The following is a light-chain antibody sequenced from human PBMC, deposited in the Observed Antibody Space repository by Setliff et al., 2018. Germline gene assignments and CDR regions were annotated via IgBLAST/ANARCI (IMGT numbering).Light chain of an antibody. CDR3: QQYQTAPRT. V-gene: IGKV1-NL1*01. CDR2: AAS. Sequence: DIQMTQSPSSLSASVGDRVTITCRASQGIDNSLAWYQQKPGKAPKLLLFAASRLESGVPSRFSGSGSGTDYTLTISSLQPEDFAIYFCQQYQTAPRTFGGGTKVDIK. CDR1: QGIDNS. J-gene: IGKJ4*01.